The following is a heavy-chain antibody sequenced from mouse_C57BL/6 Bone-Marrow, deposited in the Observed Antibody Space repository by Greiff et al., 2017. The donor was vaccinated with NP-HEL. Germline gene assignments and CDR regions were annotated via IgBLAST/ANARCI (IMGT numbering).Heavy chain of an antibody. CDR3: ARHEEGEDGNYLYYFDY. V-gene: IGHV1-62-2*01. CDR2: FYPGSGSI. CDR1: GYTFTEYT. J-gene: IGHJ2*01. D-gene: IGHD2-1*01. Sequence: VQVVESGAELVKPGASVKLSCKASGYTFTEYTIHWVKQRSGQGLEWIGWFYPGSGSIKYNEKFKDKATLTADKSSSTVYMELSRLTSEDSAVYFCARHEEGEDGNYLYYFDYWGQGTTLTVSS.